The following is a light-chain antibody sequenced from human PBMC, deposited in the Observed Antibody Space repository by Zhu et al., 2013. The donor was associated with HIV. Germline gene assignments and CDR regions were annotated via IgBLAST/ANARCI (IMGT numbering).Light chain of an antibody. CDR3: QQTSSLLT. CDR1: QDIRNW. V-gene: IGKV1-12*01. J-gene: IGKJ5*01. CDR2: SAS. Sequence: DIQMTQSPSFVSASVGDRVTISCRASQDIRNWLAWYQQKPGKAPKLLIYSASALQSGVPLRFSGTGSGADFNLTITGLQPEDFATYYCQQTSSLLTFGRGTRLEIK.